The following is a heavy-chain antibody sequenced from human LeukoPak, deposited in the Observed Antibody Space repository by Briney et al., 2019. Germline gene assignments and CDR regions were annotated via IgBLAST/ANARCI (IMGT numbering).Heavy chain of an antibody. J-gene: IGHJ4*02. CDR3: ARAEDYGDLLGY. CDR2: IKQDGSEK. Sequence: GGSLRLSCAASGFTVSSNYMSWVRQAPGKGLEWVANIKQDGSEKYYVDSVKGRFTISRDNAKNSLYLQMNSLRAEDTAVYYCARAEDYGDLLGYWGQGTLVTVSS. V-gene: IGHV3-7*04. D-gene: IGHD4-17*01. CDR1: GFTVSSNY.